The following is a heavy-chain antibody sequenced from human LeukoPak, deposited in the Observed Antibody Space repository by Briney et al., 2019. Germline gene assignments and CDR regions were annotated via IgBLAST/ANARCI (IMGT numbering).Heavy chain of an antibody. CDR3: AKGYYYDSSGYYYPTDY. Sequence: GGSLRLSCAASGFTFSSYGMHWVRQAPGKGLEWVAFIRYEGSNKYYADSVKGRFTISRDKSKNTLYLQMNSLRAEDTAVYYCAKGYYYDSSGYYYPTDYWGQGTLVTVSS. D-gene: IGHD3-22*01. CDR2: IRYEGSNK. J-gene: IGHJ4*02. V-gene: IGHV3-30*02. CDR1: GFTFSSYG.